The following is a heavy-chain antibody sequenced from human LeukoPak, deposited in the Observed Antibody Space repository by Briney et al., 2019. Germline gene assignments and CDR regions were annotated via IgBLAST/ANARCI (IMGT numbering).Heavy chain of an antibody. CDR1: GGSFSGYY. CDR2: INHSGST. CDR3: ASSYDSSGYPLGY. V-gene: IGHV4-34*01. D-gene: IGHD3-22*01. Sequence: SETLSLTCAVYGGSFSGYYWSWIRQPPGKGLEWIGEINHSGSTNYNPSLNSRVTISVDTSKNQFSLKLSSVTAADTAVYYCASSYDSSGYPLGYWGQGTLVTVSS. J-gene: IGHJ4*02.